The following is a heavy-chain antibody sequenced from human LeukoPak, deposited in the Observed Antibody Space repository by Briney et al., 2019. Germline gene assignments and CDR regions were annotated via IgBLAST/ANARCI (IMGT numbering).Heavy chain of an antibody. V-gene: IGHV3-7*05. CDR2: IKQDGSEK. D-gene: IGHD1-26*01. CDR1: GFTFSNYW. J-gene: IGHJ4*02. CDR3: VRSGGY. Sequence: GGSLRLSCAASGFTFSNYWMSWVRQAPGKGLEWVANIKQDGSEKHYVDSVKGRFTISRDNAKNSLCLQMNSLRAEDTAIYYCVRSGGYWGQGTLVTASS.